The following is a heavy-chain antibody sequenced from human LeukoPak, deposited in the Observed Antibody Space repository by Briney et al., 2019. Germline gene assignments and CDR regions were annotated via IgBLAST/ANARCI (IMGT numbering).Heavy chain of an antibody. V-gene: IGHV4-34*01. CDR1: GGSFSGYY. CDR3: ARGAPSPDYGDYLNWFDP. D-gene: IGHD4-17*01. J-gene: IGHJ5*02. Sequence: SETLSLTCAVYGGSFSGYYWSWIRQPPGKGLEWIGEINHSGSTNYNPSLKSRVTISVDTSKNQFSLKLSSVTAADTAVYYCARGAPSPDYGDYLNWFDPWGQGTLVTVSS. CDR2: INHSGST.